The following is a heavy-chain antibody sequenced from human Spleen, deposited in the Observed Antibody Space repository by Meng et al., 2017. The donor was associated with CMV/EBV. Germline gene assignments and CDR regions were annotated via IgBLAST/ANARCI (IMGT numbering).Heavy chain of an antibody. CDR1: GYSFTSYW. Sequence: GGSLGLSCKGSGYSFTSYWIGWVRQMPGKGLEWMGIIYPGDSDTRYSPSFQGQVTISADKSISTAYLQWSSLRASDTAMYYCARASTYYYDSSGYSYFDYWGQGTLVTVSS. CDR2: IYPGDSDT. J-gene: IGHJ4*02. V-gene: IGHV5-51*01. D-gene: IGHD3-22*01. CDR3: ARASTYYYDSSGYSYFDY.